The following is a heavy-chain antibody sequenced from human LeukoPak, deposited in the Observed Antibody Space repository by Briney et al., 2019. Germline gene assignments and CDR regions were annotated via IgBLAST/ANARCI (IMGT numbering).Heavy chain of an antibody. J-gene: IGHJ6*03. Sequence: ASVKVSCKASGYTFTSYDINWVRQATGQGLEWMGWMNPNSGNTGYAQKFQGRVTITRNTSISTAYMELSSLRSEDTAVYYCARASSSWYFDYYYYMDVWGKGTTVTVSS. CDR2: MNPNSGNT. D-gene: IGHD6-13*01. V-gene: IGHV1-8*03. CDR3: ARASSSWYFDYYYYMDV. CDR1: GYTFTSYD.